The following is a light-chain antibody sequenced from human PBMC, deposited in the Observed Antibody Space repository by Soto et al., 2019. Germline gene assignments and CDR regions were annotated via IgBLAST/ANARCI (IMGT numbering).Light chain of an antibody. Sequence: QSALTQPASVSGSPGQSITISCTGTSSDVGSYNYVSWYQQHPGKAPKLIIFAVSYRPSGISNRFSASKSGDTASLTISGLQADDEADYYCCSYTDSRTHIFGSGTKLTVL. CDR3: CSYTDSRTHI. CDR2: AVS. CDR1: SSDVGSYNY. V-gene: IGLV2-14*01. J-gene: IGLJ1*01.